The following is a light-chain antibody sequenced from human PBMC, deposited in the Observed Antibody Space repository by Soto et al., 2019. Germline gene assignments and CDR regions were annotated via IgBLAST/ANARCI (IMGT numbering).Light chain of an antibody. CDR2: GAS. J-gene: IGKJ2*01. Sequence: EIVLTQSPATLSLSPGERATLSCRASESVNDYLAWYQQKPGQAPRLLIYGASNRATGIPVRFSGGGSGTDFTLTISSLEPEAFAVYYCQHRGRWPRTFAQGTKLEI. CDR1: ESVNDY. CDR3: QHRGRWPRT. V-gene: IGKV3-11*01.